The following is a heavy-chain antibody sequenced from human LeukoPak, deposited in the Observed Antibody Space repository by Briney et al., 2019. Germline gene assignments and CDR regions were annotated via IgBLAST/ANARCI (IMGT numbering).Heavy chain of an antibody. J-gene: IGHJ4*02. V-gene: IGHV3-20*04. D-gene: IGHD6-19*01. Sequence: GGSLRLSCAASGFAFDDYGMTWVRQAPGKGREWVSGINWNGGSTGYADSVKGRFTISRDNAKNSLYLQMNSLRAEDTALYYCARESAVADLFDYWGQGTLVTVSS. CDR2: INWNGGST. CDR3: ARESAVADLFDY. CDR1: GFAFDDYG.